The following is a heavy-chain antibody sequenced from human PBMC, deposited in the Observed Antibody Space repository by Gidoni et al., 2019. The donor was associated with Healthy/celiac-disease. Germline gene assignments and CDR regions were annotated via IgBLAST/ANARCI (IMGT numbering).Heavy chain of an antibody. Sequence: EVQLAQSEAEVKMPGESLQISCKGAGYSLTSYWLGGVRQMPGKGLEWMGIIYPGYSDTRYSPSFQGQVTISADKSISTAYLQWTSLTASDTAMYYCARIQSHGDYPPYFDYWGQGTLVTVSS. CDR3: ARIQSHGDYPPYFDY. J-gene: IGHJ4*02. CDR2: IYPGYSDT. D-gene: IGHD4-17*01. CDR1: GYSLTSYW. V-gene: IGHV5-51*01.